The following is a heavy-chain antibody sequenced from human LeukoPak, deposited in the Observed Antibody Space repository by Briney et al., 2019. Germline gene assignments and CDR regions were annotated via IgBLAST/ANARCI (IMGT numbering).Heavy chain of an antibody. D-gene: IGHD5-12*01. Sequence: SQTLSLTCTVSGGSISSGGYYWGWIRQHPGKGLEWIGYIYYSGSTYYNPSLKSRVTISVDTSKNQFSLKLSSVTAADTAVYYCARDTTSGYSGYPNWFDPWGQGTLVTVSS. V-gene: IGHV4-31*03. J-gene: IGHJ5*02. CDR1: GGSISSGGYY. CDR3: ARDTTSGYSGYPNWFDP. CDR2: IYYSGST.